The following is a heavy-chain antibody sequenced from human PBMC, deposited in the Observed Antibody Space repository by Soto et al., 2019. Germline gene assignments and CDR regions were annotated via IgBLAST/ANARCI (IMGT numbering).Heavy chain of an antibody. J-gene: IGHJ4*02. CDR2: TLPISGAT. Sequence: QVQLVQSGAEVKKPGSSVKVSCKASGGILSPYAVSWVRQAPGQGLEWLGGTLPISGATDYAQKFKGRVTITADDSTNTAYMDLNSRRSEDTAVYYCGTGDSSDTGDHWGPGTLVTVS. D-gene: IGHD6-19*01. CDR1: GGILSPYA. CDR3: GTGDSSDTGDH. V-gene: IGHV1-69*01.